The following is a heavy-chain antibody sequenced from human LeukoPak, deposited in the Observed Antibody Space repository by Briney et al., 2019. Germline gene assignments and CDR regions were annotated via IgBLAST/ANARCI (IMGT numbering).Heavy chain of an antibody. CDR1: GFAFSSYA. CDR3: AKDLDIVATITGN. J-gene: IGHJ4*02. D-gene: IGHD5-12*01. Sequence: GGSLRLSCAASGFAFSSYAMSWVRQAPGKGLEWVSGVSGSGGSTYYADSVKGRFTISRDNSKNTLYLQMNSLRAEDTAVYYCAKDLDIVATITGNWGQGTLVTVSS. CDR2: VSGSGGST. V-gene: IGHV3-23*01.